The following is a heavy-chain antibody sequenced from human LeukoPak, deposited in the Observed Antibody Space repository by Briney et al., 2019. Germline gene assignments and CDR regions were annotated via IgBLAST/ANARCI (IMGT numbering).Heavy chain of an antibody. CDR2: INHSGST. J-gene: IGHJ4*02. Sequence: PSETLSLTCAVSGGSISSGGYSWSWIRQPPGKGLEWIGEINHSGSTNYNPSLKSRVTISVDTSKNQFSLKLSSVTAADTAVYYCARHRNIPGIAAAGGDYWGQGTLVTVSS. CDR3: ARHRNIPGIAAAGGDY. V-gene: IGHV4-34*01. D-gene: IGHD6-13*01. CDR1: GGSISSGGYS.